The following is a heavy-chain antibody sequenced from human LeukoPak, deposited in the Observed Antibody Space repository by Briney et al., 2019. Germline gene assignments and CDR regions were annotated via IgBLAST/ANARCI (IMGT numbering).Heavy chain of an antibody. CDR1: GGSISSGGYY. D-gene: IGHD3-22*01. CDR2: IYYSGST. V-gene: IGHV4-31*03. CDR3: ARAERTTNYDSSGYLDY. J-gene: IGHJ4*02. Sequence: SETLSLTCTVSGGSISSGGYYWSWIRQHPGKGLEWIGYIYYSGSTYYHPSLKSRVTISVDTSNNQFSLKLSSVTAADTAVYYCARAERTTNYDSSGYLDYWGQGTLVTVSA.